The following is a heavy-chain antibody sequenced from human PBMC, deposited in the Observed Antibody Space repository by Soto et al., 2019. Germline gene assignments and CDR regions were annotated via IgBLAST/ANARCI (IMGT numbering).Heavy chain of an antibody. CDR3: GRGRSGKMVVFY. J-gene: IGHJ4*02. CDR1: GYTFTGHY. D-gene: IGHD2-8*01. Sequence: ASVKVSCKASGYTFTGHYIHWVRQAPEQGPEWMGEIGPESGATRYAQKFQGRVTMTMDMSITTVYLELSNLSPDDTAVYYCGRGRSGKMVVFYWGQGTPVTVSS. V-gene: IGHV1-2*02. CDR2: IGPESGAT.